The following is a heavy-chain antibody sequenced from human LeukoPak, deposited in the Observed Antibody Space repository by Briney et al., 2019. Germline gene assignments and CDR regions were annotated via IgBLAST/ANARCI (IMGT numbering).Heavy chain of an antibody. CDR2: ISAYNGNT. V-gene: IGHV1-18*01. CDR1: GYTFTNYG. Sequence: ASVKVSCKSSGYTFTNYGVTWVRQAPGQGLEWMGWISAYNGNTNYAQKLQGRVTMATDTSTSTAYMELRSLRSDDTAVYYCARDLGPTIEIHADQFDYWGQGTLVTVSS. J-gene: IGHJ4*02. D-gene: IGHD3-3*01. CDR3: ARDLGPTIEIHADQFDY.